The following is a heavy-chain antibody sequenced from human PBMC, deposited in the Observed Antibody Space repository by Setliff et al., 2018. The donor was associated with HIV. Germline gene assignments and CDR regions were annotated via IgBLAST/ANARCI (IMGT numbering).Heavy chain of an antibody. CDR2: IWSDGDKK. D-gene: IGHD3-3*01. CDR1: GFTFSTFA. CDR3: ACANAYYTARIGSS. Sequence: GGSLRLSCVASGFTFSTFAMHWVRQAPGKGLEWVAVIWSDGDKKYYADSVEGRFTISRDNSKNTLYLQMNILSVEDTAVYYCACANAYYTARIGSSWGKGTTVTVSS. V-gene: IGHV3-33*08. J-gene: IGHJ6*04.